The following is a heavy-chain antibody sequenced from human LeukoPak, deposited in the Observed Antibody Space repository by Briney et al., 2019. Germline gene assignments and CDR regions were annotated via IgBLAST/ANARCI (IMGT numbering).Heavy chain of an antibody. CDR2: ISWNSGSI. Sequence: GGSLRLSCAASGFTFDDYAMPWVRQAPGKGLEWVSGISWNSGSIGYADSVKGRFTISRDNSKNTLYLQMNSLRAEDTAVYYCAKAVGRLGYFDYWGQGTLVTVSS. V-gene: IGHV3-9*01. J-gene: IGHJ4*02. CDR1: GFTFDDYA. CDR3: AKAVGRLGYFDY. D-gene: IGHD1-26*01.